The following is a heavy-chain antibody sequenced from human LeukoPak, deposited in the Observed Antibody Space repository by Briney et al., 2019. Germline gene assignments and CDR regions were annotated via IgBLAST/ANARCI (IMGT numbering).Heavy chain of an antibody. D-gene: IGHD3-3*01. CDR3: AKDRADRYDFWSGYSYYYYYYGMDV. CDR1: GFTFDDYA. CDR2: ISWNSGSI. V-gene: IGHV3-9*01. Sequence: PGRSLRLSCAASGFTFDDYAMHWVRHAPGKGLEWVSGISWNSGSIGYADSVKGRFTISRDNAKNSLYLQMNSLRAEDTALYYCAKDRADRYDFWSGYSYYYYYYGMDVWGQGTTVTVSS. J-gene: IGHJ6*02.